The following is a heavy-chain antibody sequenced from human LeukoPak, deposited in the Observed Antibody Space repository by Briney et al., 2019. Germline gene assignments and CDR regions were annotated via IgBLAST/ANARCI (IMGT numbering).Heavy chain of an antibody. D-gene: IGHD2-2*01. CDR3: ARVVTPRYCTTPSCYWKGWFDP. CDR2: IIPIFGTA. V-gene: IGHV1-69*13. CDR1: GYTFTGYY. Sequence: SVKVSCKASGYTFTGYYMHWVRQAPGQGLEWMGGIIPIFGTANYAQKFQGRVTITADESTGTAYMSSLRSEDTAVYYCARVVTPRYCTTPSCYWKGWFDPWGQGTLVTVSS. J-gene: IGHJ5*02.